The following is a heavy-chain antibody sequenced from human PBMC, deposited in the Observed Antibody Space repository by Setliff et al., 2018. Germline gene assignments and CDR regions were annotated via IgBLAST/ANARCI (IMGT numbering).Heavy chain of an antibody. D-gene: IGHD2-15*01. CDR2: IRPDGSET. Sequence: GGSLRLSCAASGFTFGSFYMTWVRQAPGKGLEWVANIRPDGSETGSVDSVKGRFTISRDNAENSLYLQMNSLRVEDTAVYHCARDAAAATGSFDIWGQGTMVTVSS. CDR3: ARDAAAATGSFDI. CDR1: GFTFGSFY. J-gene: IGHJ3*02. V-gene: IGHV3-7*03.